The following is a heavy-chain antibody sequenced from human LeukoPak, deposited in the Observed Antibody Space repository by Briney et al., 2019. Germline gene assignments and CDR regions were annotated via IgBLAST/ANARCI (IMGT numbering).Heavy chain of an antibody. Sequence: GSLRLSCAASGFTFSSYGMSWVRQAPGRGLEWVSSIRGSGGNTYYADSVKGRFTISRDDSKNTLYLQMSSLRAEDTAIYYCAKAVGVIYMGIDYWGQGTLVTVSS. J-gene: IGHJ4*02. CDR3: AKAVGVIYMGIDY. CDR2: IRGSGGNT. V-gene: IGHV3-23*01. CDR1: GFTFSSYG. D-gene: IGHD3-10*01.